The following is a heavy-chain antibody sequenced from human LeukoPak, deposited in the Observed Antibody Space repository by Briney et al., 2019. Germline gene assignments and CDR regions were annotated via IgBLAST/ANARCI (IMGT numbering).Heavy chain of an antibody. V-gene: IGHV3-48*03. Sequence: GGSLRLSCAAAGFTFSSYEMNWVRQAPGKGLEWVSYISSSGSTIYYADSVKGRFTISRDNAKNSLYLQMNRLRAEDTAVYYCARVRGYYDSSGYNPLWYWGQGTLVTVSS. J-gene: IGHJ4*02. D-gene: IGHD3-22*01. CDR1: GFTFSSYE. CDR3: ARVRGYYDSSGYNPLWY. CDR2: ISSSGSTI.